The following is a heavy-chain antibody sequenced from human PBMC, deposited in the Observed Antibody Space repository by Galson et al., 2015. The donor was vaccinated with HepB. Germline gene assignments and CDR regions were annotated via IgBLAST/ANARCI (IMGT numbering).Heavy chain of an antibody. CDR3: ARGGGGWYVG. CDR1: GESFSGYY. D-gene: IGHD6-19*01. J-gene: IGHJ4*02. Sequence: SETLSLTCAVYGESFSGYYWSWIRQPPGKGLEWIGEINHSGSTNYNPSLKSRVTISVDTSKNQFSLKLSSVTAADTAVYYCARGGGGWYVGWGQGTLVTVSS. V-gene: IGHV4-34*01. CDR2: INHSGST.